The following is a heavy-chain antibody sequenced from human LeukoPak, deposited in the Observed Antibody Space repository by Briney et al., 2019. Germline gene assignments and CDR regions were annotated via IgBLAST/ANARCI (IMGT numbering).Heavy chain of an antibody. CDR3: AKGSIRSWGYFDL. D-gene: IGHD3-3*02. V-gene: IGHV3-23*01. Sequence: GGSLRLSCAASGLTFSNYAMSWVRQAPGKVLEWVSHTSGNGATTYYADSVKGRFTISRDNSKNTVYVQMNSLRAEDTAVYYCAKGSIRSWGYFDLWGRGTLVTVSS. J-gene: IGHJ2*01. CDR2: TSGNGATT. CDR1: GLTFSNYA.